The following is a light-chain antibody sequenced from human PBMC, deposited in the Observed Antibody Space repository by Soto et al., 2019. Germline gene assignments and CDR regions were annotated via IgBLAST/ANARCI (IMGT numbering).Light chain of an antibody. CDR2: GAS. V-gene: IGKV3-15*01. CDR3: QRYNKAPLT. J-gene: IGKJ4*01. Sequence: EKVMTQSPATLSVSPGERATLSCRASQSVSSGLAWYQQKPGQAPRLLIYGASTRATGIPARFSGSGSGTEFTLIISSLQSEDVATYYCQRYNKAPLTFGGGTKWIS. CDR1: QSVSSG.